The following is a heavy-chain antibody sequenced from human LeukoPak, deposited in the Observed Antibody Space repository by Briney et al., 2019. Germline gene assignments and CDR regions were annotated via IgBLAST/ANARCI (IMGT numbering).Heavy chain of an antibody. CDR1: GYTFTSYA. Sequence: ASVKVSCKASGYTFTSYAVHWVRQAPGQRLEWMGWINAGNGNTKYSQKFQGRVTITRDTSASTAYMELSSLRSEDTAVYYCARTSRVTFGGVIVILDYWGQGTLVTVSS. D-gene: IGHD3-16*02. CDR2: INAGNGNT. J-gene: IGHJ4*02. V-gene: IGHV1-3*01. CDR3: ARTSRVTFGGVIVILDY.